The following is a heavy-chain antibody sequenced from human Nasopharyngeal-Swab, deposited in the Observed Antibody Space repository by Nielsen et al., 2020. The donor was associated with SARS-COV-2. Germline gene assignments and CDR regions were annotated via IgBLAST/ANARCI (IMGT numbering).Heavy chain of an antibody. Sequence: GASLTISCAASGFTFSSYWMGWVRQAPGKGLEWVANIKQDGSEKYYVDSVKGRFTISRDNAKNSLYLQMNSLRAEDTAVYYCARQTSNPYYYYYYMDVWGKGTTVTVSS. CDR2: IKQDGSEK. J-gene: IGHJ6*03. CDR3: ARQTSNPYYYYYYMDV. V-gene: IGHV3-7*01. CDR1: GFTFSSYW. D-gene: IGHD4-11*01.